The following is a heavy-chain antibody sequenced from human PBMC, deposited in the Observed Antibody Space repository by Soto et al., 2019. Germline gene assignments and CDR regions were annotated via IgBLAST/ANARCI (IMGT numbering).Heavy chain of an antibody. J-gene: IGHJ4*02. Sequence: VQLVESGGGVVQPGRSLRLSCAASGFTFSSYDMHWVRQATGKGLEWVSAIGTAGDTYYPGSVKGRFTISRENAKNSLYLQMNSLRAGDTAVYYCARDGGSGRFDYWGQGTLVTVSS. D-gene: IGHD3-10*01. CDR1: GFTFSSYD. CDR2: IGTAGDT. V-gene: IGHV3-13*01. CDR3: ARDGGSGRFDY.